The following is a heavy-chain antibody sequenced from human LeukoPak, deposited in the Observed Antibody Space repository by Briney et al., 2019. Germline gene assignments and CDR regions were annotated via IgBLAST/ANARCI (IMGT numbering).Heavy chain of an antibody. J-gene: IGHJ4*02. CDR3: AKGAGPIDY. D-gene: IGHD1/OR15-1a*01. CDR1: GFTFSSYG. CDR2: IRYDGSNK. Sequence: GGSLRLSCAASGFTFSSYGMHWVRQAPGKGLEWVAFIRYDGSNKYYADSVKGRFTISRDNSKNTLYLRMNSLRAEDTAVYYCAKGAGPIDYWGQGTLVTVSS. V-gene: IGHV3-30*02.